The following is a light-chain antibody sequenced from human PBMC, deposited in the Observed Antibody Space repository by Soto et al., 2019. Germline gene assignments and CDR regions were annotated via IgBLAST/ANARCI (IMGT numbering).Light chain of an antibody. CDR2: DAS. Sequence: EIVLTQAPTTLSLSPGERATLSCRASQSVSSYFAWYQQKPGQAPRLLIYDASTRAAGIPARFSGSGSGTDFTLTISSLEPEDFAVYYCQQRSDWPLTFGGWTKVEIK. J-gene: IGKJ4*01. CDR3: QQRSDWPLT. CDR1: QSVSSY. V-gene: IGKV3-11*01.